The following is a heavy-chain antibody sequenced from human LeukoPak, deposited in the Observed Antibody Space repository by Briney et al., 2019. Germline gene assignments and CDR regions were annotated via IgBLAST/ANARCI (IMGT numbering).Heavy chain of an antibody. CDR1: GDSISSANYF. CDR3: ARSGVWGSYRLNWFDP. J-gene: IGHJ5*02. D-gene: IGHD3-16*02. CDR2: IYYTGST. Sequence: SETLSLTCTVSGDSISSANYFWAWIRQPPGKGLEWIGTIYYTGSTYYNPSLESRLTMSVATSKNQFSLKVRAVTAADTAMYYCARSGVWGSYRLNWFDPWGQGTLVTVSS. V-gene: IGHV4-39*01.